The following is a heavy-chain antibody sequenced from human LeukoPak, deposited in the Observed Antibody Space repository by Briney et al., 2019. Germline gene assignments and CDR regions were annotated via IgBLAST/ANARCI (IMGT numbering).Heavy chain of an antibody. CDR3: AKQWVDC. J-gene: IGHJ4*02. CDR1: GFTFNNYA. V-gene: IGHV3-23*01. Sequence: GGSLRLSCAASGFTFNNYAMNWVRQAPGKGLEWVSAISESGDKTHHADSVKGRFTISRDNSQNTLYLQMNSLRAEDTALYYCAKQWVDCWGQGTLVTVSS. CDR2: ISESGDKT. D-gene: IGHD1-26*01.